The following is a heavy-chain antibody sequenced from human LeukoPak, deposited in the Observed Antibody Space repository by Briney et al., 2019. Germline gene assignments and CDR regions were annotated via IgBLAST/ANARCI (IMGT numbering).Heavy chain of an antibody. CDR1: GGSISSYY. CDR3: ARVASLSVPHYYYYMDV. V-gene: IGHV4-4*07. J-gene: IGHJ6*03. CDR2: IYTSGST. Sequence: MPSETLSLTCTVSGGSISSYYWSWIRQPAGKGLEWIGRIYTSGSTNYNPSLKSRVTISVDTSKNQFSLKLSSVTAADTAVYYCARVASLSVPHYYYYMDVWGKGTTVTISS. D-gene: IGHD1-1*01.